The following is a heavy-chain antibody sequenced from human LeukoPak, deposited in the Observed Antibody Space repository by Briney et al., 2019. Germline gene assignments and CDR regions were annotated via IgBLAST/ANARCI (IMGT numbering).Heavy chain of an antibody. CDR2: INHSGST. J-gene: IGHJ1*01. Sequence: SETLSLTCAVYGGSFSNYYWSWVRQPPGKGLEWIGEINHSGSTNYNPSLKSRVTISVDTSKNQFSLKLSSVTAADTAVYYCASVSYEEIVVVPTYFQHWGQGTLVTVSS. D-gene: IGHD3-22*01. V-gene: IGHV4-34*01. CDR1: GGSFSNYY. CDR3: ASVSYEEIVVVPTYFQH.